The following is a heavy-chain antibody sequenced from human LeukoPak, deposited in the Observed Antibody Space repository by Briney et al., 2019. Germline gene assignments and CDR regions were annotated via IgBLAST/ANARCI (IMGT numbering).Heavy chain of an antibody. CDR2: ISSSGGGT. CDR1: GFTFSNYA. Sequence: GRSLRLSCAASGFTFSNYATSWVRQAPGKGLEWVSAISSSGGGTYYADSVKGRFTISRDNSKDTLSLQMNSLRAEDTAVYYCARGIYGDYDHWGQGTLVTVST. V-gene: IGHV3-23*01. CDR3: ARGIYGDYDH. D-gene: IGHD4-17*01. J-gene: IGHJ1*01.